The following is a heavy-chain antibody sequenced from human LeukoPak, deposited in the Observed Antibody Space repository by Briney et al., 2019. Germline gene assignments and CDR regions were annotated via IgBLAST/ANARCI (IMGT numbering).Heavy chain of an antibody. CDR2: ISAYNGNT. CDR1: GGTFSSYA. Sequence: ASVKVSCKASGGTFSSYAISWVRQAPGQGLEWMGWISAYNGNTNYAQKLQGRVTMTTDTSTSTAYMELRSLRSDDTAVYYCARDPGSGWGGNWFDPWGQGTLVTVSS. V-gene: IGHV1-18*01. D-gene: IGHD6-19*01. CDR3: ARDPGSGWGGNWFDP. J-gene: IGHJ5*02.